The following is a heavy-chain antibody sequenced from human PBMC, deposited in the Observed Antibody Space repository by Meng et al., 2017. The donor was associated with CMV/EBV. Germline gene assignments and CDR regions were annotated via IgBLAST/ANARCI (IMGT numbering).Heavy chain of an antibody. J-gene: IGHJ4*02. CDR2: IKSKTDGGTT. CDR3: VRVGDGRTYGKFEY. CDR1: GFTFSNAW. Sequence: GGSLRLSCAASGFTFSNAWMSWVRQAPGKGLEWVGRIKSKTDGGTTDYAAPVKGRFTISRDDSKNTLYLQMNSLRPDDTAVYYCVRVGDGRTYGKFEYWGQGALVTVSS. D-gene: IGHD3-10*01. V-gene: IGHV3-15*05.